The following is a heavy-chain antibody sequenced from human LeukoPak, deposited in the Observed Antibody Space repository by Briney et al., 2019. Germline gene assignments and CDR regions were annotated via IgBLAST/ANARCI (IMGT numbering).Heavy chain of an antibody. CDR3: ARVSSSWYQDWYFDL. CDR2: ISAYNGNT. V-gene: IGHV1-18*01. J-gene: IGHJ2*01. CDR1: GYTFTSYG. D-gene: IGHD6-13*01. Sequence: AAVQVSCKDSGYTFTSYGISWGLQAPGQGLEWMGWISAYNGNTNYAQKLQGRVTMTTDTSTSTAYMELRSLRSDDTAVYYCARVSSSWYQDWYFDLWGRGTLVTVSS.